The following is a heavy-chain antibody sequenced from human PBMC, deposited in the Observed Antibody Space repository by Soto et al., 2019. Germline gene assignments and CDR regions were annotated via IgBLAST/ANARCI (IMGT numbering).Heavy chain of an antibody. Sequence: PXGSLRLSCAASGXTFSNHGMHWVRQAPGKGLVWVSRINTDGSSTDYADSVKGRFTISRDNAKKTQYLQMNSLRAEDTDVYYCASGSYYRKGYFDLWGRGTLGTVSS. CDR1: GXTFSNHG. CDR2: INTDGSST. CDR3: ASGSYYRKGYFDL. V-gene: IGHV3-74*01. J-gene: IGHJ2*01. D-gene: IGHD1-26*01.